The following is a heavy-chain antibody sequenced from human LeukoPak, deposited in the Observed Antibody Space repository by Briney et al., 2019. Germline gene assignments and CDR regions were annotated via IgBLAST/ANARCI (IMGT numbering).Heavy chain of an antibody. J-gene: IGHJ4*02. CDR3: ARGLGSGWYFGY. CDR1: GGSISSYY. V-gene: IGHV4-59*01. Sequence: SETLSLTCTVSGGSISSYYWSWIRQPPGKGLEWIGYIYYSGSTNYNPSLKSRVAISVDTSKNQFSLKRSSVTAADTAVYYCARGLGSGWYFGYWGQGTLVTVSS. D-gene: IGHD6-19*01. CDR2: IYYSGST.